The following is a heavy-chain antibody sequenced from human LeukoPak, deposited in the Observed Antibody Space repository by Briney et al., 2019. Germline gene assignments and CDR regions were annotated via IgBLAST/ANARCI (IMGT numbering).Heavy chain of an antibody. V-gene: IGHV1-18*01. Sequence: GASVKVSCKASGYTFTSYGISWVRQAPGQGLEWMGWISAYNGNTNYAQKLQGRVTMTRDTSISTAYMELSRLRSDDTAVYYCARVSRITIFGVAKYNWFDPWGQGTLVTVSS. J-gene: IGHJ5*02. CDR2: ISAYNGNT. D-gene: IGHD3-3*01. CDR1: GYTFTSYG. CDR3: ARVSRITIFGVAKYNWFDP.